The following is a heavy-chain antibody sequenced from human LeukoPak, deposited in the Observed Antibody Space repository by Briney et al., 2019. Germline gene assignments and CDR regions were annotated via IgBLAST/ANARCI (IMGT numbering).Heavy chain of an antibody. D-gene: IGHD6-19*01. CDR3: AGGDRNGWYFYY. V-gene: IGHV3-48*01. CDR2: ISASRDIT. J-gene: IGHJ4*02. CDR1: GFNYSSYT. Sequence: GGSLRLSCAASGFNYSSYTMNWVRQAPGMGLEWLSYISASRDITYYADSVKGRFTISRDNAKNSLYLQMSSLRAEDTALYLCAGGDRNGWYFYYWGQGTLVTVSS.